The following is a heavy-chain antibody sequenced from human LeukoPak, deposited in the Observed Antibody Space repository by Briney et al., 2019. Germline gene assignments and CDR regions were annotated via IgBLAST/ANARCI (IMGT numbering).Heavy chain of an antibody. CDR1: GYTFTGYY. V-gene: IGHV1-2*02. Sequence: GSVKVSCKASGYTFTGYYMHWVRQAPGQGLVWMGWINPNSGGTNYAQKFQGRVTMTRETAISTAYMELSRLRSDDTAVYYCASPFTFFAELGEFDYWGQGTLVTVSS. D-gene: IGHD3-3*01. CDR2: INPNSGGT. J-gene: IGHJ4*02. CDR3: ASPFTFFAELGEFDY.